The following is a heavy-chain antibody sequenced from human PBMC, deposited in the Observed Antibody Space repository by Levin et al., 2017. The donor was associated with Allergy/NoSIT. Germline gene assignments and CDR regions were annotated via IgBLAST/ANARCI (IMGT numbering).Heavy chain of an antibody. CDR3: AAEVDILFLSVY. V-gene: IGHV1-2*06. CDR2: INPKSGGT. CDR1: PYTFPGHS. J-gene: IGHJ4*02. D-gene: IGHD3-9*01. Sequence: GESLKISCKAVPYTFPGHSMHWVRQAPGQGLEWMGRINPKSGGTSYAQKFQGRVTMTRDTSISTAYMELSRLRSDDTAVYYCAAEVDILFLSVYWGQGTLVTVSS.